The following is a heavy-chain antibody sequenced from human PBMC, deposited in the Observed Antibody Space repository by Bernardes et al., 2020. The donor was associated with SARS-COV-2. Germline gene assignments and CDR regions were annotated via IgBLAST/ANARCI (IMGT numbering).Heavy chain of an antibody. V-gene: IGHV1-18*01. CDR2: ISTYHGHT. Sequence: ASVKVSCRASGSTFTSYGISWVRQAPGQGLEWMGWISTYHGHTNYAQKLQGRVIMTTDTSTSTAYMELRTLRSDDTAVYYWSRDAVPGAVAGINWCDPCAQRTLVTVSS. J-gene: IGHJ5*02. D-gene: IGHD6-19*01. CDR3: SRDAVPGAVAGINWCDP. CDR1: GSTFTSYG.